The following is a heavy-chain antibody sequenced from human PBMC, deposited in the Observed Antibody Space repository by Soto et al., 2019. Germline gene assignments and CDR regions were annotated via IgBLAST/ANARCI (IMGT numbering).Heavy chain of an antibody. D-gene: IGHD3-22*01. V-gene: IGHV4-34*12. J-gene: IGHJ5*02. CDR1: GGSFSGYY. Sequence: SETLSLTCAVYGGSFSGYYWSWIRQPPGKGLEWIGEIFHTGTTNYNPSLKSRLTISVDKSKNQFSLKLSSVTAADTAVYYCARDSSGYYDPWGQGTLVTVSS. CDR2: IFHTGTT. CDR3: ARDSSGYYDP.